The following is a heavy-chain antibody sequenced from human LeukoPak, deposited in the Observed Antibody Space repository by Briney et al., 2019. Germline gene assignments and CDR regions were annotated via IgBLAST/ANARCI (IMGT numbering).Heavy chain of an antibody. CDR1: GGSISSSSYY. D-gene: IGHD6-13*01. J-gene: IGHJ5*02. V-gene: IGHV4-61*05. CDR3: ARCLLNTRTYSSSWYQGVLNWFDP. Sequence: SETLSLTCTVSGGSISSSSYYWGWIRQPPGKGLEWIGYIYYSGSTNYNPSLKSRVTISVDTSKNQFSLKLSSVTAADTAVYYCARCLLNTRTYSSSWYQGVLNWFDPWGQGTLVTVSS. CDR2: IYYSGST.